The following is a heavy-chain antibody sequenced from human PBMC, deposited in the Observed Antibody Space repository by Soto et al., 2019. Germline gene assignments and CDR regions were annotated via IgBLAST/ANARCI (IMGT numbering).Heavy chain of an antibody. CDR3: ARDREGYSSGWYLAY. CDR2: LSYDGSNK. J-gene: IGHJ4*02. Sequence: VQLLESGGGLVQRGGSLRLSCAASGFPFSSYVMAWVRQAPGKGLEWVAVLSYDGSNKYYGDSVKGRFTISRDNSKNTLYLQMHSLRPEDTAVYYCARDREGYSSGWYLAYWGQGTLVTVTA. CDR1: GFPFSSYV. D-gene: IGHD6-19*01. V-gene: IGHV3-30-3*01.